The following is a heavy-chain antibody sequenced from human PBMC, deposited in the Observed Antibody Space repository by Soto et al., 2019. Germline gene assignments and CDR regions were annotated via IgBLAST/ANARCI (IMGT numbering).Heavy chain of an antibody. CDR3: ARSGEYCISTSCYVSWFDP. Sequence: QVQLVQSGAEVKKPGSSVKVSCKASGGTFSSYAISWVRQAPGQGLEWMGGIIPIFGTANYAQKFQGRVTITADESTSTAYMKLSSLRSEDTAVYYCARSGEYCISTSCYVSWFDPWGQGTLVTVSS. D-gene: IGHD2-2*01. CDR2: IIPIFGTA. CDR1: GGTFSSYA. V-gene: IGHV1-69*12. J-gene: IGHJ5*02.